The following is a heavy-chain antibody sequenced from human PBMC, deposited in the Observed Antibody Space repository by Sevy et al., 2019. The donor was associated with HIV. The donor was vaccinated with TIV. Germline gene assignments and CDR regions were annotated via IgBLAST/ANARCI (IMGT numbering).Heavy chain of an antibody. J-gene: IGHJ6*02. V-gene: IGHV3-23*01. CDR3: AKDFTGYNGMDV. D-gene: IGHD3-9*01. CDR2: ISGSGGSA. Sequence: GGSLRLSCAASGFPFSSYAMSWVRQAPGKGLEWVSTISGSGGSAYYADSVKGRFTISRDNSKNILFLQMNSLRAEDTAVYYCAKDFTGYNGMDVWGQGTMVTVSS. CDR1: GFPFSSYA.